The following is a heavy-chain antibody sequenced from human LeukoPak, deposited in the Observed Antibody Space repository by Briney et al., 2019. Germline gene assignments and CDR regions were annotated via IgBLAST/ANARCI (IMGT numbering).Heavy chain of an antibody. Sequence: PGGSLRLSCAASGFTFSTYDMSWVRQPPGKGLHWVSTISGSSGSTYYADSVKGRFTISRDNSKNTLYLQMNSLRAEDTAVYYCAKRVGATGRAFDIWGQGTMVTVSS. J-gene: IGHJ3*02. CDR1: GFTFSTYD. CDR2: ISGSSGST. D-gene: IGHD1-26*01. CDR3: AKRVGATGRAFDI. V-gene: IGHV3-23*01.